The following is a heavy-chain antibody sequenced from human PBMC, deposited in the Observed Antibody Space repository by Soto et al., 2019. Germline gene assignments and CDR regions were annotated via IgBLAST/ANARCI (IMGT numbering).Heavy chain of an antibody. CDR3: ASSRYYYDSSGYRPA. Sequence: EVQLLESGGGLVQPGGSLRLSCAASGFTFSSYAMSWVRQAPGKGLEWVSAISGSGGSTYYADSVKGRFTISRDNSKNTLYLQMNSLRAEDTAVYYCASSRYYYDSSGYRPAWGQGTLVTVSS. CDR2: ISGSGGST. V-gene: IGHV3-23*01. J-gene: IGHJ5*02. D-gene: IGHD3-22*01. CDR1: GFTFSSYA.